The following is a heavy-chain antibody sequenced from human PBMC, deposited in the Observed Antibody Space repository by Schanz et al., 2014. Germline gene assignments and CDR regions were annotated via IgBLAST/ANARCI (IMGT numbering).Heavy chain of an antibody. V-gene: IGHV7-4-1*02. CDR1: GYIFSSYA. J-gene: IGHJ4*02. Sequence: QVHLVQSGAEVKKPGASVKVSCKASGYIFSSYAIHWVRQAPGQGLEWMGWINTNTGNPTYAQAFTGRFLFSLDTSVNTAYLQISSLEADDTAVYYCARRGIRGVFSSFDYWGLGTLVTVSS. D-gene: IGHD3-10*01. CDR2: INTNTGNP. CDR3: ARRGIRGVFSSFDY.